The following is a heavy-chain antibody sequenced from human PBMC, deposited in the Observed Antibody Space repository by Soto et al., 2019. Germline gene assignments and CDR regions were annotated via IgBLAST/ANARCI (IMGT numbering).Heavy chain of an antibody. D-gene: IGHD5-18*01. CDR2: ISYDGSNK. J-gene: IGHJ4*02. V-gene: IGHV3-30-3*01. CDR3: ARDLISRGYSYGPAWGY. Sequence: PGGSLRLSCAASGFTFSSYAMHWVRQAPGKGLEWVAVISYDGSNKYYADSVKGRFTISRDNSKNTLYLQMNSLRAEDTAVYYCARDLISRGYSYGPAWGYWGQGTLVTVSS. CDR1: GFTFSSYA.